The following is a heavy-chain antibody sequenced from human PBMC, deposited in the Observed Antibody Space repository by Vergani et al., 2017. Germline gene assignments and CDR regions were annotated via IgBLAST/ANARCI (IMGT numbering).Heavy chain of an antibody. Sequence: QVQLVQSGAEVKKPGASVKVSCKASGYTFTSYYMHWVRQAPGQGLEWMGIINPSGGSTSYAQKFQGRVTMTRDTSTSTVYMELSSLRSEDTAVYYCARAQSTLGYCSSGSCYPFDYWGQGTLVTVSS. CDR3: ARAQSTLGYCSSGSCYPFDY. CDR2: INPSGGST. CDR1: GYTFTSYY. J-gene: IGHJ4*02. D-gene: IGHD2-15*01. V-gene: IGHV1-46*01.